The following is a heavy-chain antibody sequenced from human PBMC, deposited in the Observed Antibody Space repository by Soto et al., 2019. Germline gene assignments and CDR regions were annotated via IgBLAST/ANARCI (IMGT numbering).Heavy chain of an antibody. CDR3: ARGGGADGMDV. CDR1: GFTFFKYA. Sequence: GGSLRLSCAASGFTFFKYAMHWVRQAPGKGLEWVAVISYDGNNKYYADSVRGRFTISRDHSNNTLYLQMNSPRGDDTAIYYCARGGGADGMDVWRQGTTVTVSS. J-gene: IGHJ6*02. CDR2: ISYDGNNK. V-gene: IGHV3-30-3*01. D-gene: IGHD1-26*01.